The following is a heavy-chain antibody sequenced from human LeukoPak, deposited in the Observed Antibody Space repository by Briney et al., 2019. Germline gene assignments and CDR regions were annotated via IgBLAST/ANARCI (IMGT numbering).Heavy chain of an antibody. V-gene: IGHV4-38-2*02. CDR3: ARHPDYYYYYMDV. J-gene: IGHJ6*03. Sequence: KASETLSLTCTVSGYSISSGYYWGWIRQPPGKGLEWLGTIYYTGSVYYHSSLKSRLTISVDTSKNQFSLKLSSVTAADTAVYYCARHPDYYYYYMDVWGKGTTVTISS. CDR2: IYYTGSV. CDR1: GYSISSGYY.